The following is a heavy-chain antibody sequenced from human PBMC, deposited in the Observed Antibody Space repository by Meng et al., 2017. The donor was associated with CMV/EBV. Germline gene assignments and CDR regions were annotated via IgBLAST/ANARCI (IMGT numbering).Heavy chain of an antibody. CDR2: IRSKANSYAT. CDR3: TRSSGSRPSDY. V-gene: IGHV3-73*01. J-gene: IGHJ4*02. Sequence: GESLKISCAASGFTFSGSAMHWVRQASGKGLEWVGRIRSKANSYATAYAASVKGRFTISWDNSKNTAYLQMNSLKTEDTAVYYCTRSSGSRPSDYWGQGTLVNVSS. D-gene: IGHD1-26*01. CDR1: GFTFSGSA.